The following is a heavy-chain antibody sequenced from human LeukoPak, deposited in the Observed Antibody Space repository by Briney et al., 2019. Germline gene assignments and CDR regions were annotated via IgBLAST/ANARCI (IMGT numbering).Heavy chain of an antibody. J-gene: IGHJ4*02. Sequence: GRSLRLSCAASGFTFSSYAMHWVRQAPGRGLEWVALISYDGSNKYYADSVKGRFTISRDNSKNTLYLQVNSLRPEDTAVYYCARGEWLPNFDYWGQGTLVTVSS. CDR2: ISYDGSNK. CDR1: GFTFSSYA. D-gene: IGHD3-3*01. V-gene: IGHV3-30-3*01. CDR3: ARGEWLPNFDY.